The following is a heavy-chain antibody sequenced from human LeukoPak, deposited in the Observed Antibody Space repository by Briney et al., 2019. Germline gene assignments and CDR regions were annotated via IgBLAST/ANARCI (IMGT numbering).Heavy chain of an antibody. CDR1: VFTLNSYG. J-gene: IGHJ4*02. Sequence: PGGSLRLSCAASVFTLNSYGMTWVRHSPGKGLEGLSLISSSGGSTYYPHSVKGRFTISRYNSKNTQFVQMNSRRVEDTDASYCANTGGSGRYQFDYWGQGTLVNVSS. V-gene: IGHV3-23*01. CDR2: ISSSGGST. CDR3: ANTGGSGRYQFDY. D-gene: IGHD3-10*01.